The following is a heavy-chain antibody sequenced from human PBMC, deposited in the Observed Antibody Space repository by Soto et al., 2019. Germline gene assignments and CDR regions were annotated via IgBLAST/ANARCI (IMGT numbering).Heavy chain of an antibody. CDR3: ATVMSGWNDDYYYYYGMDV. V-gene: IGHV1-24*01. Sequence: ASVKVSCKVSGYTLTELSMHWVRQAPGKGLEWMGGFDPEDGETIYAQKFQGRVTMTEDTSTDTAYMELSSLRSEDTAVYYCATVMSGWNDDYYYYYGMDVWGQGTTVTVSS. D-gene: IGHD1-1*01. J-gene: IGHJ6*02. CDR2: FDPEDGET. CDR1: GYTLTELS.